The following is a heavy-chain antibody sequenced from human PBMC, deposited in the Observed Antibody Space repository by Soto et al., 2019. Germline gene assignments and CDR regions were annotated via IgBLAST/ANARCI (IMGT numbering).Heavy chain of an antibody. J-gene: IGHJ6*02. CDR2: IYYSGST. CDR3: ARYSSSSNPDYYYYGMDV. Sequence: SETLSLTCTVSGGSISSSSYYWGWIRQPPGKGLEWIGSIYYSGSTYYNPSLKSRVTISVDTSKNQFSLKLSSVTAADTAVYYCARYSSSSNPDYYYYGMDVWGQGTTVTVS. D-gene: IGHD6-6*01. V-gene: IGHV4-39*01. CDR1: GGSISSSSYY.